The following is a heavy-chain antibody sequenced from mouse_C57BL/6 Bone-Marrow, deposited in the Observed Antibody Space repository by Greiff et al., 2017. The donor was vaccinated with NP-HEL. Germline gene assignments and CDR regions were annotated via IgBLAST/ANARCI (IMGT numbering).Heavy chain of an antibody. CDR1: GFNIKDDY. CDR2: IDPENGDT. CDR3: TTLPFAY. Sequence: EVQRVESGAELVRPGASVKLSCTASGFNIKDDYMHWVKQRPEQGLEWIGWIDPENGDTEYASKFQGKATITADTSSNTAYLQLSSLTSEDTAVYYCTTLPFAYWGQGTLVTVSA. J-gene: IGHJ3*01. V-gene: IGHV14-4*01.